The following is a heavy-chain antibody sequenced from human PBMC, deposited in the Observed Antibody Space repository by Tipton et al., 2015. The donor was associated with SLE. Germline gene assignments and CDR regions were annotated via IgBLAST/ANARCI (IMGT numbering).Heavy chain of an antibody. Sequence: TLSLTCTVSGGSISSYYWSWIRQPPGKGLEWIGYIYYSGSTNYNPSLKSRVTISVDTSKNQFSLKLSSVTAADTAVYYCAKHRYWFDPWGRGTLVTVSS. CDR2: IYYSGST. CDR3: AKHRYWFDP. D-gene: IGHD2-8*02. V-gene: IGHV4-59*08. J-gene: IGHJ2*01. CDR1: GGSISSYY.